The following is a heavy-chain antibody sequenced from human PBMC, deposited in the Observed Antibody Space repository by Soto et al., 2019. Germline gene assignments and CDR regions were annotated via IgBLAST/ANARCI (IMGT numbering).Heavy chain of an antibody. D-gene: IGHD5-18*01. CDR2: TYYRSKWYN. CDR3: ARALTDGDTAMVNSLDY. V-gene: IGHV6-1*01. J-gene: IGHJ4*02. Sequence: STTLSLTCAISWDSVSSNSAAWNWISHSPSRGLEWLGRTYYRSKWYNDYVVCVKSRITINPDTSKNQFSLQLNSVTPEDTAVYYCARALTDGDTAMVNSLDYWGQGTLVTVSS. CDR1: WDSVSSNSAA.